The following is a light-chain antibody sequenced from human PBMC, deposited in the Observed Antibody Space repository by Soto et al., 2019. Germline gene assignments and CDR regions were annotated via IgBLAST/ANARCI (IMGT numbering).Light chain of an antibody. Sequence: QSALTQPASVSGSPGQSITISCTGTSSDVGGYNYVSWHQQHPGKAPKLMIYEVSNRPSGISNRFSGSKSGNTASLTISGLQAEDEAEYYCSSYASSRTWVFGGGTKLTVL. J-gene: IGLJ3*02. CDR2: EVS. V-gene: IGLV2-14*01. CDR1: SSDVGGYNY. CDR3: SSYASSRTWV.